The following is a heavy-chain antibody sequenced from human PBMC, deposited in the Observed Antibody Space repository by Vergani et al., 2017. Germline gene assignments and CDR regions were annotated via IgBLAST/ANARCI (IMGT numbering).Heavy chain of an antibody. CDR1: GYPFNGYY. V-gene: IGHV1-2*02. CDR2: IDPNSDGT. D-gene: IGHD6-13*01. CDR3: ARGGSGYSTSWYFDF. Sequence: QVQLVQSGTEVKKPGASVKVSCKASGYPFNGYYIHWVRQAPGQGLEYMGWIDPNSDGTNYAQKFQGRVTMTRDTSISTAYMELSRLRSDDTAVYYCARGGSGYSTSWYFDFWGHGTTVTVSS. J-gene: IGHJ4*03.